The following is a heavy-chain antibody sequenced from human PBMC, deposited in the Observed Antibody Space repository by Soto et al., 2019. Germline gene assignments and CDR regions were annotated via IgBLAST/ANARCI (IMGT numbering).Heavy chain of an antibody. J-gene: IGHJ1*01. CDR3: ARDLRDYVFQH. CDR2: ISGSSSTI. V-gene: IGHV3-48*02. Sequence: EVQLVESGGVLVQPGGSLRLSCAASGFTFNSYSMNWVRQAPGKGLEWVSYISGSSSTIYYADSVKGLFTISRDNAKNSLYLQINSMSDEDTAVYYCARDLRDYVFQHWGQGTLVTVSS. CDR1: GFTFNSYS. D-gene: IGHD3-16*01.